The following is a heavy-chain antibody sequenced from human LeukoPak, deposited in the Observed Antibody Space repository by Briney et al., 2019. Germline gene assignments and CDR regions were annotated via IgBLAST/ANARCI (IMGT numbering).Heavy chain of an antibody. J-gene: IGHJ4*02. CDR2: ISSSSSTI. CDR1: GFTFSSYS. Sequence: GGSLRLSCAASGFTFSSYSMNWVRQAPGKGLEWVSYISSSSSTIYYADSVKGRFTISRDNAKNSLYLQMNSLRAEDTAVYYCARELDHCTNGVCFYFDYWGQGTLVTVSS. CDR3: ARELDHCTNGVCFYFDY. V-gene: IGHV3-48*01. D-gene: IGHD2-8*01.